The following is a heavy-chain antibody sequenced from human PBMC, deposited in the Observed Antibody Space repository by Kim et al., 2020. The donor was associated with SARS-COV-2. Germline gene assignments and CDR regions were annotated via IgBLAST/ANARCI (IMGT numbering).Heavy chain of an antibody. CDR2: SSSTI. D-gene: IGHD2-21*01. Sequence: SSSTIYYADSVKGRFTISRDNAKNSLYLQMNSLRDEDTAVYYCARELLDYWGQGTLVTVSS. J-gene: IGHJ4*02. CDR3: ARELLDY. V-gene: IGHV3-48*02.